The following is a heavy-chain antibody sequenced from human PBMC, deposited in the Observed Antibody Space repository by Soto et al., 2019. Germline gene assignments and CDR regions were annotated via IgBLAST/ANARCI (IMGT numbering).Heavy chain of an antibody. Sequence: GASAKVSCKASGYTFTSYDISWVRQAPGQGLEWMGWISAYNGNTNYAQKLQGRVTVTTDTSTSTAYMELRSLTSDDTAVYFCARVKGSGWLNGFDPRVQGTPVTGSS. D-gene: IGHD6-19*01. CDR1: GYTFTSYD. CDR2: ISAYNGNT. J-gene: IGHJ5*02. V-gene: IGHV1-18*01. CDR3: ARVKGSGWLNGFDP.